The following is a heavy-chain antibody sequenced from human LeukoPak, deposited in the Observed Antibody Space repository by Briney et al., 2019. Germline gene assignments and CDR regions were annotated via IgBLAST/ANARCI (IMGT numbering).Heavy chain of an antibody. Sequence: ASVKVSCKASGYTFTSYAMHWVRQAPGQRLEWMGWINAGNGNTKYSRKFQGRVTITRDTSASTAYMELSSLRSEDTAVYYCARDSANRLYCSSTSCHYYFDYWGQGTLVTVSS. J-gene: IGHJ4*02. CDR3: ARDSANRLYCSSTSCHYYFDY. V-gene: IGHV1-3*01. CDR2: INAGNGNT. CDR1: GYTFTSYA. D-gene: IGHD2-2*01.